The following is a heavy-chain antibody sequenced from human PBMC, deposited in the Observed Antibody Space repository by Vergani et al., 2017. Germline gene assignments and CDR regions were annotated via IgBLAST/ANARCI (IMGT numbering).Heavy chain of an antibody. D-gene: IGHD3-16*01. J-gene: IGHJ5*02. V-gene: IGHV1-3*01. CDR2: INAGNGNT. Sequence: QVQLVQSGAEVKKPGSSVKVSCKASGGTFSSYTISWVRQAPGQGLEWMGWINAGNGNTKYSQKFQGRVTITRDTSASTAYMELSSLRSEDTAVYYCAGDRVLGILNWFDPWGQGTLVTVSS. CDR1: GGTFSSYT. CDR3: AGDRVLGILNWFDP.